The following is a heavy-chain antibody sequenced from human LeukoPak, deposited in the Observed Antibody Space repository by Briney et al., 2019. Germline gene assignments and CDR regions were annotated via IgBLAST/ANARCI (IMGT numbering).Heavy chain of an antibody. CDR1: GFTVSTNY. CDR3: ARAAYDSNGYTANHDY. CDR2: LYSDGTT. Sequence: GGSLRLSCAASGFTVSTNYMSWVRQAPGKGLEWVSVLYSDGTTYYADSVKGRFTISRDNSKNTLYLQMNNLRAEDTAVYYCARAAYDSNGYTANHDYWGQGALVTVSS. J-gene: IGHJ4*02. D-gene: IGHD3-22*01. V-gene: IGHV3-53*01.